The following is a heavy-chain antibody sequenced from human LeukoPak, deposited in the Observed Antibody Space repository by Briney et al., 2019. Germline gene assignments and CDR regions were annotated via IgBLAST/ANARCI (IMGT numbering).Heavy chain of an antibody. J-gene: IGHJ4*02. CDR2: ISYDGSNK. D-gene: IGHD6-19*01. CDR3: AREGSSGWYAYYFDY. V-gene: IGHV3-30-3*01. CDR1: GFTFSNTY. Sequence: GGSLRLSCAASGFTFSNTYMSWVRQAPGKGLEWVAVISYDGSNKYYADSVKGRFTISRDNSKNTLYLQMNSLRAEDTAVYYCAREGSSGWYAYYFDYWGQGTLVTVSS.